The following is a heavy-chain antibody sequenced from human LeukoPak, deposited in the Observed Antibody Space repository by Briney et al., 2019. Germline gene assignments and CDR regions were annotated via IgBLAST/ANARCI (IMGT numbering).Heavy chain of an antibody. CDR1: GYSFTNYW. V-gene: IGHV5-51*01. CDR3: ARGIVVVSATNAFDI. J-gene: IGHJ3*02. Sequence: GESLKISCQGSGYSFTNYWIGWVRQVPGKGLESMGIIYPHDSDTRYSPSFQGQVTISADKSINTAFLQWNSLKASDTAMYYCARGIVVVSATNAFDIWGLGTMVTVSS. CDR2: IYPHDSDT. D-gene: IGHD2-15*01.